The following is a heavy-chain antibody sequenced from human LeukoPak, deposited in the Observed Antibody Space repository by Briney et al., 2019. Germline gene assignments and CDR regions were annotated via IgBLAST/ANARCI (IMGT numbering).Heavy chain of an antibody. D-gene: IGHD6-13*01. CDR1: GFTFDNYA. CDR3: AKGSSSWFRGYFDY. V-gene: IGHV3-23*01. CDR2: HSGSGNSE. J-gene: IGHJ4*02. Sequence: PGGTLGLFCAASGFTFDNYAMSWVPHAPGKGLEWVLDHSGSGNSEYYAEFVKGRFTVSRDNSKNTLYLQMNSLRAEDTAVYYCAKGSSSWFRGYFDYWGQGTLVTVSS.